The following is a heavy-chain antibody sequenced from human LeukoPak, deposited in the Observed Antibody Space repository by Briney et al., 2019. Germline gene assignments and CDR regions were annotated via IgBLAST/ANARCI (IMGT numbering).Heavy chain of an antibody. J-gene: IGHJ4*02. CDR3: AKGYCTNGVCYPLFY. V-gene: IGHV3-30*18. CDR1: GFTFSSYG. D-gene: IGHD2-8*01. CDR2: ISYDGSNK. Sequence: PGGSLRLSCAASGFTFSSYGMHWVRQAPGKGLEWVAVISYDGSNKYYADSVKGRFTISRDNSKNTLYLQMNSLRAEDTAVYYCAKGYCTNGVCYPLFYWGQGTLVTVSS.